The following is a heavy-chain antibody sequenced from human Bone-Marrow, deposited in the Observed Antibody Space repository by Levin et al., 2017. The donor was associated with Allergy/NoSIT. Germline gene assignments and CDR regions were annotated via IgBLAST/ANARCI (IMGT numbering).Heavy chain of an antibody. Sequence: PSETLSLTCAASGFTFSSYAMSWVRQAPGKGLEWVSAISGSGGSTYYADSVKGRFTISRDNSKNTLYLQMNSLRAEDTAVYYCAKHGASVAGTTPHYFDYWGQGTLVTVSS. V-gene: IGHV3-23*01. CDR1: GFTFSSYA. J-gene: IGHJ4*02. CDR2: ISGSGGST. CDR3: AKHGASVAGTTPHYFDY. D-gene: IGHD6-19*01.